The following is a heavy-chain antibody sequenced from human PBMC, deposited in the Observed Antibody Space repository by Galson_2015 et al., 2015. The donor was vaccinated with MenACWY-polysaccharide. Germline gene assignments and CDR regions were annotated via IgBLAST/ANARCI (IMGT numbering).Heavy chain of an antibody. Sequence: LRLSCAASGFTFSDYYLSWIRQAPGKGLECISHISSSSGIIYYADSVKGRFTISRDNAKNSLYLQMNSLRAEDTAMYYCARSAWLDIWGQGTMVTVSS. CDR1: GFTFSDYY. V-gene: IGHV3-11*01. J-gene: IGHJ3*02. D-gene: IGHD6-25*01. CDR2: ISSSSGII. CDR3: ARSAWLDI.